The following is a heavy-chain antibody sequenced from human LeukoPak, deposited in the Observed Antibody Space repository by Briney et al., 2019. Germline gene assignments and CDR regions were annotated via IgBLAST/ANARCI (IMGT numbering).Heavy chain of an antibody. Sequence: SETLSLTCTVSGGSIGSYYWSWIRQPPGKGLEWIGYIYHSGSTNYNPSLQSRVTISVDTSKSQFSLSLNSVTAADTAVYYCARTEYYFDHWGQGTLVTVSS. V-gene: IGHV4-59*01. CDR1: GGSIGSYY. J-gene: IGHJ4*02. CDR3: ARTEYYFDH. CDR2: IYHSGST. D-gene: IGHD3-10*01.